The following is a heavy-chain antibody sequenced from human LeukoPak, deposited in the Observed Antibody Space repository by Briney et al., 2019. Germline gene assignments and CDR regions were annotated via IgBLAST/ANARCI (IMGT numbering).Heavy chain of an antibody. CDR2: IWSDGSNR. CDR1: GFIFSHYG. Sequence: GGSLRLSCAASGFIFSHYGMHWVRQAPGKGLEWVAVIWSDGSNRFYAGSVKGRFTISRQNAQNTVCLQMSGLRAEDTAMYYCARDAQRGFDYSNSLRYWGHGTLVTVSS. D-gene: IGHD4-11*01. CDR3: ARDAQRGFDYSNSLRY. J-gene: IGHJ4*01. V-gene: IGHV3-33*01.